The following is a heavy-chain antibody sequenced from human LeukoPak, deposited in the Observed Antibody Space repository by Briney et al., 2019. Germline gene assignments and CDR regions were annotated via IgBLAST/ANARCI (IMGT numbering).Heavy chain of an antibody. V-gene: IGHV4-30-2*01. CDR3: ARGDAIGEYFQN. J-gene: IGHJ1*01. Sequence: SQTLSLTCAVSGGSISSGGYSWSWIRQPPGKGLEWIGYIYHSGSTYYNPSLKSRVTISVDRSKNQFSLKLSSVTAADTAVYYCARGDAIGEYFQNWGQGTLVTVSS. CDR2: IYHSGST. CDR1: GGSISSGGYS. D-gene: IGHD2-21*01.